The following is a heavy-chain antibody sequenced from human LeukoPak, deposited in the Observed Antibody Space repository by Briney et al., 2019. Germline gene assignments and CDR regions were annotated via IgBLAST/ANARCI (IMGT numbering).Heavy chain of an antibody. CDR2: IIPIFGTA. J-gene: IGHJ4*02. CDR3: ARADWEWSHIIDY. V-gene: IGHV1-69*13. CDR1: GGTFSSYA. Sequence: ASVKVSCKASGGTFSSYAISWVRQAPGQGLEWMGGIIPIFGTANYAQKFQGRVTITADESTSTAYMELSSLRSEDTAVYYCARADWEWSHIIDYWGQGTLVTVSS. D-gene: IGHD3-3*01.